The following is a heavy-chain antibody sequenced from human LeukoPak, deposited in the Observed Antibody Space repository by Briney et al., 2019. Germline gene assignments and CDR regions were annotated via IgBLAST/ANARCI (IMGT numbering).Heavy chain of an antibody. CDR1: GYTFSSYA. CDR2: ISGSGGST. CDR3: AKDKTAMVVHDAFDI. V-gene: IGHV3-23*01. Sequence: PGGSLRLSCAASGYTFSSYAMSWVRQAPGKGLEWVSAISGSGGSTYYADSVKGRFTISRDNSKNTLYLQMNSLRAEDTAVYYCAKDKTAMVVHDAFDIWGQGTMVTVSS. D-gene: IGHD5-18*01. J-gene: IGHJ3*02.